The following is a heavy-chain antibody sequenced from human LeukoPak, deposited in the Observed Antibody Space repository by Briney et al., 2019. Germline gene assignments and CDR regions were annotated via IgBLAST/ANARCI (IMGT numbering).Heavy chain of an antibody. CDR2: ISAYNGNT. CDR1: GYTFTSYG. Sequence: VASVKVSCKATGYTFTSYGISWVRQAPGQGLEWMGWISAYNGNTNYAQKLQGRVTMTTDTSTSTAHMELRSLRSDDTAVYYCARGEVVTAIPRWFDPWGQGTLVTVSS. V-gene: IGHV1-18*01. D-gene: IGHD2-21*02. CDR3: ARGEVVTAIPRWFDP. J-gene: IGHJ5*02.